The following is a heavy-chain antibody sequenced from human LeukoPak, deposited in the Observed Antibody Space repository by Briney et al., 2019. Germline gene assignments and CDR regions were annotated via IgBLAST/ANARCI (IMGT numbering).Heavy chain of an antibody. J-gene: IGHJ4*02. CDR1: GGSFSGYY. CDR3: ARGLRAAALGY. CDR2: INHSGST. Sequence: SETLSLTCLVYGGSFSGYYCSCIRQPAGRGREWIGEINHSGSTNYNPSLKSRVNISVDTSKNQFSLKLSSVTGADTAVYYCARGLRAAALGYWGQGTLVTVSS. D-gene: IGHD6-13*01. V-gene: IGHV4-34*01.